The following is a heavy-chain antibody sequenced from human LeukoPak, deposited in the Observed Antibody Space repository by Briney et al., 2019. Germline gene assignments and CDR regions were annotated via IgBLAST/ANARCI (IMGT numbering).Heavy chain of an antibody. D-gene: IGHD3-3*02. J-gene: IGHJ4*02. V-gene: IGHV3-30-3*01. CDR2: ISYDGSNK. CDR1: GFTFSSYA. Sequence: PGGSLRLSCAASGFTFSSYAMHWVRQAPGKGLEWVAVISYDGSNKYYADSVKGRFTISRDNSKNTLYLQMNSLRAEDTAVYYCARNSVFGVVIPSSFDYWGQGTLVTVSS. CDR3: ARNSVFGVVIPSSFDY.